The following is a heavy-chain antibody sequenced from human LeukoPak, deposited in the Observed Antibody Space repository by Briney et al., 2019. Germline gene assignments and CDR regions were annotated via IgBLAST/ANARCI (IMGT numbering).Heavy chain of an antibody. Sequence: ASVTVSCKASGYTFTGYYMHWGRQAPGQGLEWMGWINPNSGGTNYAQKFQGRVTMTRDTSISTAYMELSRLRSDDTAVYYCARCDSWGLVAGTLILWGQGTLVTVSS. CDR2: INPNSGGT. CDR3: ARCDSWGLVAGTLIL. D-gene: IGHD2-21*01. CDR1: GYTFTGYY. V-gene: IGHV1-2*02. J-gene: IGHJ4*02.